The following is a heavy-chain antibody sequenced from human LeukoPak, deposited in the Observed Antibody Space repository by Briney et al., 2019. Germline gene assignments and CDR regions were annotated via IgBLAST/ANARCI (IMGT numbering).Heavy chain of an antibody. D-gene: IGHD1-14*01. CDR1: CGSNSSYN. CDR2: IYYSGST. V-gene: IGHV4-59*08. J-gene: IGHJ4*02. CDR3: ARRNPITPNYFDY. Sequence: KPSETPSPTRTVPCGSNSSYNWSLHRPPPREGLEWIGYIYYSGSTNYNPSLKSRVTISVDTSKNQFSLKLTSVTAADTAVYFCARRNPITPNYFDYWGQGSLVTVSS.